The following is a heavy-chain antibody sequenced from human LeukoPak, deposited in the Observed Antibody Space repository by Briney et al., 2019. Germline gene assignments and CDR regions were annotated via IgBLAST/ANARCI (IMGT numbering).Heavy chain of an antibody. D-gene: IGHD5-24*01. CDR3: ATQRPEVGDGYYYYMDV. Sequence: GRSLRLSCAASGFTFSSYSMNWVRQAPGKGLEWVSSISSSSSYIYYADSVKGRFTISRDNAKNSLYLQMNSLRAEDTAVYYCATQRPEVGDGYYYYMDVWGKGTAVTVSS. CDR1: GFTFSSYS. V-gene: IGHV3-21*01. J-gene: IGHJ6*03. CDR2: ISSSSSYI.